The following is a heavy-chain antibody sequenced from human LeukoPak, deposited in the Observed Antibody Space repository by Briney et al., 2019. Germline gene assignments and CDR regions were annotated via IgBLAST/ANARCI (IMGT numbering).Heavy chain of an antibody. D-gene: IGHD6-6*01. Sequence: PSETLSLTCTVSGASISRNYWSWIRQPPGKGLEWIGYISYSGSANYNPSLKSRVTISIDTSKNQFSLKLSSVTAADTAVYHCTRDGGHSSSSLDFDYWGQGTLVTVSS. CDR2: ISYSGSA. V-gene: IGHV4-59*01. CDR3: TRDGGHSSSSLDFDY. J-gene: IGHJ4*02. CDR1: GASISRNY.